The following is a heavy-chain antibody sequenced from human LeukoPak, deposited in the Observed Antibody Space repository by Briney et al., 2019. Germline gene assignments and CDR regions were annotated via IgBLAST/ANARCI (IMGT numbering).Heavy chain of an antibody. CDR2: IHNNGDI. V-gene: IGHV4-59*01. Sequence: SSETLSLTCIVSGDSIRSYYWNWIRQAPGKALEWIGHIHNNGDIAYNFSLKSRVTISMDTSKNQFSLKLSSVTAADTAVYYCAREAVTTYWFDPWGQGTLVTVSS. CDR3: AREAVTTYWFDP. J-gene: IGHJ5*02. D-gene: IGHD4-17*01. CDR1: GDSIRSYY.